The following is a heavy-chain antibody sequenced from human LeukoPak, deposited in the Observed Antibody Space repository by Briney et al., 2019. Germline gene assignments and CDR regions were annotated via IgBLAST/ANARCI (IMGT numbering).Heavy chain of an antibody. Sequence: SETLSLTCTVSGGSINSHYWSWIRQPRGKGLEWMGEINHSGSTNYNPSPKSRVTISVDTSKNQFSLKLSSVTAADTAVYYCARGRQLWLGSDYWGQGTLVTVSS. CDR3: ARGRQLWLGSDY. D-gene: IGHD5-18*01. J-gene: IGHJ4*02. CDR1: GGSINSHY. CDR2: INHSGST. V-gene: IGHV4-34*01.